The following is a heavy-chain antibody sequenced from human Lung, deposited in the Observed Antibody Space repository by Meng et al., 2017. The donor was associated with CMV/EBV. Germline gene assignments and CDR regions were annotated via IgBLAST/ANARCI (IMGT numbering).Heavy chain of an antibody. CDR3: ARQTDTEGIAAAPDV. D-gene: IGHD6-13*01. CDR1: GGSISSSSYY. J-gene: IGHJ6*02. CDR2: IYYSGST. V-gene: IGHV4-39*01. Sequence: SETXSLTCTVPGGSISSSSYYWGWIRQPPGKGLEWIGSIYYSGSTYYNPSLKSRVTISVDTSKNQFSLKLSSVTAADTAVYYCARQTDTEGIAAAPDVWGQGTTVTVSS.